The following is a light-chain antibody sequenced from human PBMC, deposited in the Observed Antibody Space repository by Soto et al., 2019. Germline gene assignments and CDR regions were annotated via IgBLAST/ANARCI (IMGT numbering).Light chain of an antibody. CDR1: SNDVGGYNY. V-gene: IGLV2-14*03. Sequence: QSALTQPASVSGSPGQSITISCTGTSNDVGGYNYVSWYQQHPGKAPKVMIFDVSRRPSGVSNRFSGSKSGNTASLTISGLQVEDEADYYCSSYTSSSTRVVFGGGTKLTVL. J-gene: IGLJ2*01. CDR3: SSYTSSSTRVV. CDR2: DVS.